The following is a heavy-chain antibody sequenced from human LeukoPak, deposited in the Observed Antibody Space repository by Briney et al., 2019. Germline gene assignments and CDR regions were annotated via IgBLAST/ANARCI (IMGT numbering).Heavy chain of an antibody. CDR3: AKTGSSSWYYFDY. D-gene: IGHD6-13*01. CDR1: GFTFSSYA. Sequence: GGSVRLSCAASGFTFSSYAMRWVGQAPGKGVEGVSVICGSRGSTYYAVSVKGRFTISRDNSKNTLYLQMNSLRADDTAVYYCAKTGSSSWYYFDYRGQGTLGTVS. CDR2: ICGSRGST. V-gene: IGHV3-23*01. J-gene: IGHJ4*02.